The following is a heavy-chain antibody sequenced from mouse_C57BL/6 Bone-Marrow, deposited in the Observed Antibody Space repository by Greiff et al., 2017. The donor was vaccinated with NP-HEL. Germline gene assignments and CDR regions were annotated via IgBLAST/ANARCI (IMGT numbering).Heavy chain of an antibody. CDR2: ISSGSSTI. D-gene: IGHD2-3*01. CDR1: GFTFSDYG. J-gene: IGHJ4*01. V-gene: IGHV5-17*01. CDR3: ARPGYYDGYLYYAMDY. Sequence: EVKVVESGGGLVKPGGSLKLSCAASGFTFSDYGMHWVRQAPEKGLEWVAYISSGSSTIYYADTVKGRFTISRDNAKNTLFLQMTSLRSEDTAMYYCARPGYYDGYLYYAMDYWGQGTSVTVSS.